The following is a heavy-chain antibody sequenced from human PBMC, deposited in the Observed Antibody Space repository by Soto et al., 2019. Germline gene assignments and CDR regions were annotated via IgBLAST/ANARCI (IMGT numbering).Heavy chain of an antibody. Sequence: QVQLVQSGAEVKKPGSSVKVSCKASGGTFSSYAISWVRQAPGQGLEWMGGSIPIFGTANYAQKFQGRVMISADESTSTANMELGSVRSEDTAVYYCARDGGYGDDVGTGDYWAQGSLVTV. J-gene: IGHJ4*02. D-gene: IGHD4-17*01. CDR1: GGTFSSYA. V-gene: IGHV1-69*01. CDR3: ARDGGYGDDVGTGDY. CDR2: SIPIFGTA.